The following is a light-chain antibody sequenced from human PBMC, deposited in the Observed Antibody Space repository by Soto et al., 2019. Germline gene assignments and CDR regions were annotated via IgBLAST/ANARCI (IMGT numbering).Light chain of an antibody. CDR1: QGISSS. V-gene: IGKV1-9*01. Sequence: DIQLTKSPSFLSASVGDRVTITCRASQGISSSFAWYQQKSGKAPNFLIYAASTLQTGVPSRFSGSGSVTEFTLTISSLQPEDFATYYCQQLNTYPFTFGPGTKVDIK. J-gene: IGKJ3*01. CDR3: QQLNTYPFT. CDR2: AAS.